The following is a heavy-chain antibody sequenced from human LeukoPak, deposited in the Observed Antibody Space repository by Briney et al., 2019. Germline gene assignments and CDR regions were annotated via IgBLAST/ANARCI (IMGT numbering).Heavy chain of an antibody. V-gene: IGHV1-2*02. Sequence: GASVKVSCKASGYTFTGYYMHWVRQAPGQGLEWMGWINRNSGGTNYAQKFQGRVTMTRDTSISTAYMELSRLRSDDTAVYYCARGQFSGWDSKNWFDPWGQGTLVTVSS. CDR1: GYTFTGYY. CDR3: ARGQFSGWDSKNWFDP. J-gene: IGHJ5*02. CDR2: INRNSGGT. D-gene: IGHD6-19*01.